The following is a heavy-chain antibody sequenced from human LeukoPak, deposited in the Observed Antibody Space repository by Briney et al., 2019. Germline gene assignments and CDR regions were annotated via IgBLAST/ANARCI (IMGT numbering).Heavy chain of an antibody. CDR2: ISSNGGST. V-gene: IGHV3-64*01. CDR3: ARVFDGTMTA. CDR1: GFTFSSYA. D-gene: IGHD3-22*01. J-gene: IGHJ5*02. Sequence: GGSLRLSCAASGFTFSSYAMHWVRQAPGKGLEYVSAISSNGGSTHYANSVKGRFTISRDNSKNTLYLQMGSLRAEDMAVYYCARVFDGTMTAWGQGTLVTVSS.